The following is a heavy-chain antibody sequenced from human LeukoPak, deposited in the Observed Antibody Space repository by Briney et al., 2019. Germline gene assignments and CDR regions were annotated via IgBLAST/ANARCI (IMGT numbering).Heavy chain of an antibody. CDR2: IYYSGST. CDR1: GGSISSSNW. CDR3: ARDSQDYDFWSGYYTHLDY. V-gene: IGHV4-4*02. Sequence: SETLSLTCAVSGGSISSSNWWSWVRQPPGKGLEWIGTIYYSGSTYYNPSLKSRVTISVDTSKNQFSLKLSSVTAADTAVYYCARDSQDYDFWSGYYTHLDYWGQGTLVTVSS. J-gene: IGHJ4*02. D-gene: IGHD3-3*01.